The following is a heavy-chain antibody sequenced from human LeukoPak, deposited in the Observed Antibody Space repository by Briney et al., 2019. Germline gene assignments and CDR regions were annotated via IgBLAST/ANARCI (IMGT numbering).Heavy chain of an antibody. V-gene: IGHV3-11*01. CDR1: GFTLSDSY. CDR2: ISSSGSTI. CDR3: ARGKYSFDY. Sequence: GGSLRLSCAASGFTLSDSYMSWIRQAPGKGLEYISYISSSGSTIYYADSVKGRFTLSRDNAKNSLSLEMNSLRAEDTAVYYCARGKYSFDYWGQGTLVTVSS. J-gene: IGHJ4*02.